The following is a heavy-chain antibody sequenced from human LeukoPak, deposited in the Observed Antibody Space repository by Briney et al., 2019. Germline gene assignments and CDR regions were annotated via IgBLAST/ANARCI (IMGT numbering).Heavy chain of an antibody. J-gene: IGHJ4*02. V-gene: IGHV1-2*06. CDR2: INPKTGGS. CDR3: ATLVSGINY. CDR1: GYSFTGYY. Sequence: ASVKVSCKTSGYSFTGYYMHWLRQAPGQGLEWLGRINPKTGGSNYAQKFQGRVTMTSDTSTTTAYMEVCRLNSDDTAVYLCATLVSGINYWGQGTLVTVSS. D-gene: IGHD3-3*01.